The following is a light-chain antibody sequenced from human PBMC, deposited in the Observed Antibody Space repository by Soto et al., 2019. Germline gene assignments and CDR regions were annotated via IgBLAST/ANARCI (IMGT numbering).Light chain of an antibody. CDR2: KAS. J-gene: IGKJ5*01. CDR3: QHYKSYSEA. Sequence: DIQMTQSPSTLPASVGDRVTITCRASQTISSWLAWYQQKQGKAPKLLIYKASTLKSGVPSRFSGSGSGTEXXXXXSSLQPYDFATYYCQHYKSYSEAFG. CDR1: QTISSW. V-gene: IGKV1-5*03.